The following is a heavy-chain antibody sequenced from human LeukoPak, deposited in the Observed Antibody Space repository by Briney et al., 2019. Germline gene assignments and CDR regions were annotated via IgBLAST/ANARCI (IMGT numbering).Heavy chain of an antibody. CDR3: ARGGAVAPLRGYYYYYGMDV. CDR2: INHCGST. J-gene: IGHJ6*02. CDR1: GVSFSGYY. D-gene: IGHD6-19*01. Sequence: SETLSLTCAVYGVSFSGYYWSWFRQPPGKGLEWIGEINHCGSTNYNPSLKSRVTISVDTSKNQFSLKLSSVTAADTAVYYCARGGAVAPLRGYYYYYGMDVWGQGTTVTVSS. V-gene: IGHV4-34*01.